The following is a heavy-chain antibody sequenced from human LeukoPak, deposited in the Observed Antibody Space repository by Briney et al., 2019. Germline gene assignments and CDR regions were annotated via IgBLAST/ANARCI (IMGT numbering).Heavy chain of an antibody. Sequence: TGGSLRLSCAASGFIFSTYTMHWVRQAPGKGLEGVALTSYDGDNISYADSVKGRFTISRDNSKNTMDLQMSSLRPEDTAVYSCARMHSSGWNGMDAWGKGATVTVSS. CDR1: GFIFSTYT. V-gene: IGHV3-30*04. CDR3: ARMHSSGWNGMDA. D-gene: IGHD6-19*01. CDR2: TSYDGDNI. J-gene: IGHJ6*01.